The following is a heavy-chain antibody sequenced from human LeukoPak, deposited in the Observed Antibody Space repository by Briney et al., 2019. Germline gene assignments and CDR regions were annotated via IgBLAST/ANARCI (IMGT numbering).Heavy chain of an antibody. CDR1: GFTFSDYY. V-gene: IGHV3-7*01. J-gene: IGHJ6*03. D-gene: IGHD3-10*01. CDR3: AREGYMVRGVIKYYYYYYMDV. Sequence: PGGSLRLSCVASGFTFSDYYMSWVRQPPGKGLEWVANIKQDGSEKYYVDSVKGRFTISRDNAKNSLFLQMNSLRAEDTAVYYCAREGYMVRGVIKYYYYYYMDVWGKGTTVTISS. CDR2: IKQDGSEK.